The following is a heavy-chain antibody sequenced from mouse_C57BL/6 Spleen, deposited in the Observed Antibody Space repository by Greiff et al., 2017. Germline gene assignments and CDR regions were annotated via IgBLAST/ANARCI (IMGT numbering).Heavy chain of an antibody. V-gene: IGHV5-16*01. Sequence: LQQSEGGLVQPGSSMKLSCTASGFTFSDYYMAWVRQVPEKGLEWVANINYDGSSTYYLDSLKSRFIISRDNAKNILYLQMSSLKSEDTATYYCARDDYDYAMDYWGQGTSVTVSS. CDR3: ARDDYDYAMDY. CDR1: GFTFSDYY. CDR2: INYDGSST. D-gene: IGHD2-4*01. J-gene: IGHJ4*01.